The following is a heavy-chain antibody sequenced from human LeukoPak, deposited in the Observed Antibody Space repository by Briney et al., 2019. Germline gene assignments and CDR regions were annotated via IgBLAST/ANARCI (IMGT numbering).Heavy chain of an antibody. CDR3: ARGDPPGTY. CDR2: IKQDGSQK. V-gene: IGHV3-7*01. Sequence: PGGSLRLSCAASGFTFSRYAMSWVRQAPGKGLEWVANIKQDGSQKYYVDSVKGRFTIARDNAKNSLYLQMNSLRPEDTAVYYCARGDPPGTYWGQGILVTVSS. D-gene: IGHD1-1*01. CDR1: GFTFSRYA. J-gene: IGHJ4*02.